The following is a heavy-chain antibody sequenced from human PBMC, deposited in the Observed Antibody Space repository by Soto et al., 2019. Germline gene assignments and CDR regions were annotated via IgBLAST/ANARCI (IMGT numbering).Heavy chain of an antibody. Sequence: SETLSLTCAVYGGSFSGYYWSWIRHPPGKGLEWIGEINHSGSTNYNPSLKSRVTISVDASKNQFSLKLSSVTAADTAVYYCARVGGRYYGSGSYYVYNWFDPWGQGTLVTVS. V-gene: IGHV4-34*01. D-gene: IGHD3-10*01. CDR1: GGSFSGYY. J-gene: IGHJ5*02. CDR3: ARVGGRYYGSGSYYVYNWFDP. CDR2: INHSGST.